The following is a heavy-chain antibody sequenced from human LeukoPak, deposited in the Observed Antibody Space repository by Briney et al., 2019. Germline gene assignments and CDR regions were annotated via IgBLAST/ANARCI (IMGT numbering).Heavy chain of an antibody. CDR3: AKTVSGSHSYQGGDY. V-gene: IGHV3-23*01. Sequence: GGSLRLSCAASGFTFSSYAMSWVRQAPGKGLEWVSAISGSGSNTYYADSVKGRFTMSRDNSKNTLHLQMNSLRAEDTAVYFCAKTVSGSHSYQGGDYWGQGTLVFVSS. CDR2: ISGSGSNT. J-gene: IGHJ4*02. D-gene: IGHD3-16*02. CDR1: GFTFSSYA.